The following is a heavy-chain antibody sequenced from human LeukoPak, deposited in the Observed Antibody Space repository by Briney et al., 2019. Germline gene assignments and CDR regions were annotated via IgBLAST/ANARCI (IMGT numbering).Heavy chain of an antibody. D-gene: IGHD5-12*01. J-gene: IGHJ4*02. CDR2: IKQDGSEK. V-gene: IGHV3-7*01. CDR1: GFTFSSYW. CDR3: ARAVSGYDWGIPVAGTPYYFDY. Sequence: GGSLRLSCAASGFTFSSYWMSWVRQAPGKGLEWVANIKQDGSEKYYVDSVRGRFTISRDNAKNSLYLQMNSLRAEDTAVYYCARAVSGYDWGIPVAGTPYYFDYWGQGTLVTVSS.